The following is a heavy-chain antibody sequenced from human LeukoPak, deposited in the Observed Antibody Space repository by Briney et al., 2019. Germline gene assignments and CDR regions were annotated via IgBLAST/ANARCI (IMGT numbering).Heavy chain of an antibody. V-gene: IGHV3-7*04. D-gene: IGHD2-2*01. J-gene: IGHJ4*02. CDR2: IKQDGSEK. CDR1: GFTFSNYW. Sequence: GGSLRLSCAASGFTFSNYWMSWVRQAPGKGLEWVARIKQDGSEKYYVDSVKGRFAISRDNAKNSLYLQMDSLRAEDTAVYYCARGRSSSLDYWGQGTLVTVSS. CDR3: ARGRSSSLDY.